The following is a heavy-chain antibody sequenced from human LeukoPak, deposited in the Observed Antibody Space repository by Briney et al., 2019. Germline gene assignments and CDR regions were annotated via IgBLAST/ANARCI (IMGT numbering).Heavy chain of an antibody. CDR2: IYVSGTT. CDR3: ARKTFNPYYFDY. Sequence: GGSLRLSCAASGFTVSSSYMSWVRQAPGKGLDWVAVIYVSGTTFYADSVKGRFIISRDNSKNTLSLQLNNLRAEDTAVYYCARKTFNPYYFDYWGQGTLVTVSS. V-gene: IGHV3-66*01. D-gene: IGHD2/OR15-2a*01. J-gene: IGHJ4*02. CDR1: GFTVSSSY.